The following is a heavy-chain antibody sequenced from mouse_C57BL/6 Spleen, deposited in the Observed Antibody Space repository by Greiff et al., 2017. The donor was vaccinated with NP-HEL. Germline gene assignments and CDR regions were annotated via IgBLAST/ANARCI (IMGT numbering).Heavy chain of an antibody. J-gene: IGHJ4*01. CDR3: ARIYYDSYYYAMDY. D-gene: IGHD2-4*01. CDR1: GYSFTGYY. Sequence: EVQGVESGPELVKPGASVKISCKASGYSFTGYYMHWVKQSSEKSLEWIGEINPSTGGTSYNQKFKGKATLTVDKSSSTAYMQLKSLTSEDSAVYYCARIYYDSYYYAMDYWGQGTSVTVSS. V-gene: IGHV1-43*01. CDR2: INPSTGGT.